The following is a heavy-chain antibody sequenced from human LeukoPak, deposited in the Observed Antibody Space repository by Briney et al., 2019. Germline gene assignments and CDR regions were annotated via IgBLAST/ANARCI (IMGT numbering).Heavy chain of an antibody. Sequence: SETLSLMCTVSGGSNSSGDYYWSWIRQPPGKGLEWIGYIYYSGSTYYNPSLKSRVTISVDTSKNQFSLKLSSVTAADTAVYYCARGIAAAGHHFDYWGQGTLVTVSS. D-gene: IGHD6-13*01. V-gene: IGHV4-30-4*08. CDR2: IYYSGST. J-gene: IGHJ4*02. CDR1: GGSNSSGDYY. CDR3: ARGIAAAGHHFDY.